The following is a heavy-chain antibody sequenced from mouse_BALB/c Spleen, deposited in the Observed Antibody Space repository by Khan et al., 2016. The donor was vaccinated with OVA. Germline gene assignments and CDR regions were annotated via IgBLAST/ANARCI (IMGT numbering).Heavy chain of an antibody. D-gene: IGHD2-4*01. CDR2: INYSRNT. V-gene: IGHV3-2*02. CDR1: GYSITSEYA. J-gene: IGHJ3*01. Sequence: EVQLQESGPGLVKPSQSLSLTCTVTGYSITSEYAWNWIRQFPGNKLEWMGYINYSRNTRYNPSLKSRISITRDTSKNQFFLQLNSVTTEDTATYYCTRKDYYDYDPFPYWGQGTLVTVSA. CDR3: TRKDYYDYDPFPY.